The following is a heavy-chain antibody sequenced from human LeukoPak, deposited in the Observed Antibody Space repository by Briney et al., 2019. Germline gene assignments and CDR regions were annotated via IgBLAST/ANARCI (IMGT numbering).Heavy chain of an antibody. CDR3: AKVRSGSSNWALRIFDN. CDR2: ISPGGGTT. Sequence: SGGSLRLSCAASGFPFGNEAMSWVRQFPERGLEWVSSISPGGGTTYYADSVKGRFTISRDNSKNTLYVQMNSLRAEDTAVYYCAKVRSGSSNWALRIFDNWGQGTLFSVSS. J-gene: IGHJ4*02. CDR1: GFPFGNEA. V-gene: IGHV3-23*01. D-gene: IGHD4-11*01.